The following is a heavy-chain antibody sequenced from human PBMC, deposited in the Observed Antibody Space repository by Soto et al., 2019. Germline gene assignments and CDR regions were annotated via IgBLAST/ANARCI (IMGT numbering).Heavy chain of an antibody. V-gene: IGHV1-2*02. J-gene: IGHJ6*02. D-gene: IGHD3-10*01. Sequence: QVQLVQSGAEVKKPGASVKVSCKASGYTFTGYYMHWVRQAPGQGLEWMGWINPNSGGTNYAQKFQGRVTMTRDTSISTAYMELSRLRSDDTAVYYCARDEGGSGSYDRSTTRYGMDVWGQVTTVTVSS. CDR2: INPNSGGT. CDR1: GYTFTGYY. CDR3: ARDEGGSGSYDRSTTRYGMDV.